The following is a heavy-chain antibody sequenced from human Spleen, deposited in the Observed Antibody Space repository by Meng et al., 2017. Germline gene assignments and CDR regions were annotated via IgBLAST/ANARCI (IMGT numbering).Heavy chain of an antibody. CDR1: GFTFSSYW. CDR3: AKASCSSTSCYLYY. D-gene: IGHD2-2*01. Sequence: GESLKISCAASGFTFSSYWMSWVRQAPGKGLEWVANIKQDGSEKYYVDSVKGRLTISRDNSKNTLYLQMNSLRAEDTAVYYFAKASCSSTSCYLYYWGQGALVTVSS. J-gene: IGHJ4*02. CDR2: IKQDGSEK. V-gene: IGHV3-7*03.